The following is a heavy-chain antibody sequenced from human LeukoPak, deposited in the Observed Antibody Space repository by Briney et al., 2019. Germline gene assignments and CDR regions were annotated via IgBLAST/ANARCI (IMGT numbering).Heavy chain of an antibody. CDR3: ARGRRPPLIPTAIYYYYHMDV. V-gene: IGHV4-59*11. Sequence: SETLSLTCTVSGGSISSHYWSWIRQPPGKGLEWIGYIYYSGSTNYNPSLKSRATISVDTSKNQFSLKLSSVTAADTAVYYCARGRRPPLIPTAIYYYYHMDVWGKGTMVTVSS. J-gene: IGHJ6*03. CDR2: IYYSGST. D-gene: IGHD2-2*02. CDR1: GGSISSHY.